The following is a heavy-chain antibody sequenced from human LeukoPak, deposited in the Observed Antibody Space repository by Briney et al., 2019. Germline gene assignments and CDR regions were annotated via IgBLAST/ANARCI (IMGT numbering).Heavy chain of an antibody. J-gene: IGHJ4*02. CDR3: ASPFWSGYYDYFDY. CDR1: GFTFSSYA. Sequence: GGSLRLSCAAPGFTFSSYAMSWARQAPGKGLEWVSAISGSGGSTYYADSVKGRFTISRDNSKNTLYLQMNSLRAEDTAVYYCASPFWSGYYDYFDYWGQGTLVTVSS. D-gene: IGHD3-3*01. V-gene: IGHV3-23*01. CDR2: ISGSGGST.